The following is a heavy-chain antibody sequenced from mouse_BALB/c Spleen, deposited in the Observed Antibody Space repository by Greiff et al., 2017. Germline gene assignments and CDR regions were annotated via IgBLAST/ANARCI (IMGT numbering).Heavy chain of an antibody. D-gene: IGHD1-1*02. J-gene: IGHJ4*01. Sequence: LQQPGAELVKPGASVKMSCKASGYTFTSYNMHWVKQTPGQGLEWIGAIYPGNGDTSYNQKFKGKATLTADKSSSTACMQLSSLTSEDSAVYYCARGGWGYAMDYWGQGTSVTVSS. CDR3: ARGGWGYAMDY. CDR1: GYTFTSYN. CDR2: IYPGNGDT. V-gene: IGHV1-12*01.